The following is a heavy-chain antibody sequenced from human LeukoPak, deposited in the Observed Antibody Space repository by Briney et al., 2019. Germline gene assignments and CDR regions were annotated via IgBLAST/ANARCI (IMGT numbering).Heavy chain of an antibody. CDR2: IYSSGGT. CDR1: EITVSSNY. D-gene: IGHD2-15*01. J-gene: IGHJ3*02. Sequence: SGGSLRLSCAASEITVSSNYMSWVRQAPGKGLEWVSIIYSSGGTNYADSVRGRFTISRDNSKNTVYLQMNSLRAEDTAVYYCASRWWLNGVDGLDIWGQGTMVTVSS. V-gene: IGHV3-66*01. CDR3: ASRWWLNGVDGLDI.